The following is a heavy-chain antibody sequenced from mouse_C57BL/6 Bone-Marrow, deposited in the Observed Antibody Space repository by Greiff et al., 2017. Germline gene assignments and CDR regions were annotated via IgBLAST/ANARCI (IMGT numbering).Heavy chain of an antibody. V-gene: IGHV1-69*01. D-gene: IGHD1-1*01. CDR2: IDPSDSYT. CDR3: ARSGTTVVGDWYFDV. J-gene: IGHJ1*03. CDR1: GYTFTSYW. Sequence: VQLQQPGAELVMPGASVKLSCKASGYTFTSYWMHWVKQRPGQGLEWIGEIDPSDSYTNYNQKFKGKSTLTVDKSSSTAYMQLSSLTSDDSAVXYCARSGTTVVGDWYFDVWGTGTTVTVSS.